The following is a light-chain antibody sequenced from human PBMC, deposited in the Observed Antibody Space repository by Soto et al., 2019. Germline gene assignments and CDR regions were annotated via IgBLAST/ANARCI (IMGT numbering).Light chain of an antibody. CDR3: CSYAGSYSVV. CDR1: SSDVGGYNY. Sequence: QLVLTQPRSVSESPGQSVTISCTGTSSDVGGYNYVSWYQHHPGKAPKLMIYDVSKRPSGVPDRFSGSKSGNTASLTISGLQAEDEADYYCCSYAGSYSVVFGGGTKLTVL. J-gene: IGLJ2*01. CDR2: DVS. V-gene: IGLV2-11*01.